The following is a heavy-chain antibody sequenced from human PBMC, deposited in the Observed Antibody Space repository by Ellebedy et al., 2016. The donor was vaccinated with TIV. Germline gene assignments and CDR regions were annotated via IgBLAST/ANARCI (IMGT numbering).Heavy chain of an antibody. D-gene: IGHD5-18*01. Sequence: GESLKISCAASGFSFSSYAMSWVRQAPGKGLEWVSGIVGSGGSRYADSVKGRFTLSRDNSKSTLDLQMSSLRAEDTAVYYCAKDRTPGDGYWVFDFWGQGTLVTVST. J-gene: IGHJ4*02. V-gene: IGHV3-23*01. CDR3: AKDRTPGDGYWVFDF. CDR1: GFSFSSYA. CDR2: IVGSGGSR.